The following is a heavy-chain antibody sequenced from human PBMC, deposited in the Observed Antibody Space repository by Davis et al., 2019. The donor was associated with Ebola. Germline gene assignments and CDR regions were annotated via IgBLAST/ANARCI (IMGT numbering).Heavy chain of an antibody. D-gene: IGHD6-13*01. J-gene: IGHJ2*01. Sequence: SETLSLTCTVSGGSISSSSYYWGWIRQPPGKGLEWIGSIYYSGSTYYNPSLKSRVTISVDTSKNQFSLKLSSVTAADTAVYYCARHSPQYSSSWYINRINWYFDLWGRGTLVTVSS. V-gene: IGHV4-39*01. CDR1: GGSISSSSYY. CDR3: ARHSPQYSSSWYINRINWYFDL. CDR2: IYYSGST.